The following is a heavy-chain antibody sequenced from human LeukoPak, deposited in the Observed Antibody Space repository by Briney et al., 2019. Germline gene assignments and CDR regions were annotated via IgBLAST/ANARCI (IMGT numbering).Heavy chain of an antibody. D-gene: IGHD3-10*01. V-gene: IGHV3-23*01. CDR3: AKDRVQSVVRGRPYCYMDV. J-gene: IGHJ6*03. Sequence: PGGSLRLSCAASEFTFSSFFLTWVRQAPGKGLEWVSCISGRSGRIYYADAVKGRFNISRDNSKNTLYLQMHSLRDEDTAVNYCAKDRVQSVVRGRPYCYMDVWGRGTTVTVSS. CDR1: EFTFSSFF. CDR2: ISGRSGRI.